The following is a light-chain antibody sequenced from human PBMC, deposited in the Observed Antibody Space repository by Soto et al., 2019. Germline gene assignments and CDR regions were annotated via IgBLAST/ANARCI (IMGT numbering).Light chain of an antibody. Sequence: DIQMTQSPSTLSASVGDRVTITCRASQSISHFLAWYQQKPGKVPKLLIYDASNLGSGVPSRFSGSGSGTDFTLTVSGLQPDDFATYYCQQYNVYSPWTFGQGTKV. CDR3: QQYNVYSPWT. CDR1: QSISHF. CDR2: DAS. J-gene: IGKJ1*01. V-gene: IGKV1-5*01.